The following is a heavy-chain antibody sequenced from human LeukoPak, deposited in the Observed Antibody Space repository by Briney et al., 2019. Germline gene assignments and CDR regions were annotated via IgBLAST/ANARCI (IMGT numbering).Heavy chain of an antibody. CDR1: GGSISSSSYY. D-gene: IGHD3-3*01. CDR3: ARDPRTHYDFWSGYWGQPEYYYGMDV. V-gene: IGHV4-39*07. J-gene: IGHJ6*02. Sequence: PSETLSLTCTVSGGSISSSSYYWGWIRQPPGKGLEWIGSIYYSGSTYYNPSLKSRVTISVDTSKNQFSLKLSSVTAADTAVYYCARDPRTHYDFWSGYWGQPEYYYGMDVWGQGTTVTVSS. CDR2: IYYSGST.